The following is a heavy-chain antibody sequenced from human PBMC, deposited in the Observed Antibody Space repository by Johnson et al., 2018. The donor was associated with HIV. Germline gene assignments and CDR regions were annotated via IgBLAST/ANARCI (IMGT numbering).Heavy chain of an antibody. J-gene: IGHJ3*02. CDR2: IQHDGKKE. Sequence: QVQLVESGGGVVLPGWSLRLSCEASGFTFSSYGMHWVRQAPGKGLEWVAFIQHDGKKELYGDSVKGRFTISRDNSKNTLYLYMNNLGPEDTAVYYCAKAELIRFGELNDGFDIWGQGTMVTVSS. D-gene: IGHD3-10*01. CDR1: GFTFSSYG. CDR3: AKAELIRFGELNDGFDI. V-gene: IGHV3-30*02.